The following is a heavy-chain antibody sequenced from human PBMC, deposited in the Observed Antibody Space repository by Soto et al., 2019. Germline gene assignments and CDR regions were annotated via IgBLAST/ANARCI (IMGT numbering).Heavy chain of an antibody. V-gene: IGHV3-23*01. CDR1: GFTFSSYA. J-gene: IGHJ4*02. CDR3: AKRPGAGGHFDY. CDR2: VSIGGST. D-gene: IGHD2-8*02. Sequence: DVQLLESGGGLVQPEGSLRLCCAASGFTFSSYAMGWVRQGPGKGLEWVAVVSIGGSTHYADSVRGRFTISRDNSKNTLSLQMNSLTAEDTAVYFCAKRPGAGGHFDYWGQGALVTVSS.